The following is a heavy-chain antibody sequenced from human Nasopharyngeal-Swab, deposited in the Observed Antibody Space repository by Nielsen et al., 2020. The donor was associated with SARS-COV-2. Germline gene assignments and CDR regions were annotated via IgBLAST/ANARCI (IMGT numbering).Heavy chain of an antibody. V-gene: IGHV6-1*01. D-gene: IGHD6-19*01. Sequence: SRTLSLTCAISGDSVSSNSAAWNWIRQSPSRGLEWLGGTYYRSKWYNDYAVSVKSRITINPDTSKNQFSLQLNSVTPEDTAVYYCARIAVAALNDWYFDLWGRGTLVTVSS. J-gene: IGHJ2*01. CDR3: ARIAVAALNDWYFDL. CDR1: GDSVSSNSAA. CDR2: TYYRSKWYN.